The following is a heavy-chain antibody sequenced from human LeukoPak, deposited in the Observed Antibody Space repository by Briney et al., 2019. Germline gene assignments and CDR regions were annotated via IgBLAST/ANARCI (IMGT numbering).Heavy chain of an antibody. Sequence: PGGSLRLSCAASGFTFSSYGMHWVRQAPGKGLEWVAFIRYDGSNKYYADSVKGRFTISRDNSKNTLYLQMNSLRAEDTAVYYCAKDDRVLEEKGYFDYWGQGTLVTVSS. CDR3: AKDDRVLEEKGYFDY. V-gene: IGHV3-30*02. CDR1: GFTFSSYG. D-gene: IGHD3-3*01. CDR2: IRYDGSNK. J-gene: IGHJ4*02.